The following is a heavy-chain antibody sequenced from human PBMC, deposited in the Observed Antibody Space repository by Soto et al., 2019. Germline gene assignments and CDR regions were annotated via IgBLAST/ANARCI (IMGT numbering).Heavy chain of an antibody. V-gene: IGHV1-69*13. J-gene: IGHJ6*02. CDR2: IIPIFGTA. D-gene: IGHD6-6*01. Sequence: AVKVSCKACGGTFSSYAISWVRQAPGQGLEWMGGIIPIFGTANYAQKFQGRVTITADESTSTAYMELSSLRSEDTAVYYCARWSSSASRYYYYGMDVWGQGTTVTVSS. CDR3: ARWSSSASRYYYYGMDV. CDR1: GGTFSSYA.